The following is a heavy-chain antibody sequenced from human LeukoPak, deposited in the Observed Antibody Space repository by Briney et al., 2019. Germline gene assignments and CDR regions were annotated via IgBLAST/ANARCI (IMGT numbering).Heavy chain of an antibody. CDR1: GGSFSGYY. Sequence: ETLSLTCAVYGGSFSGYYWSWVRQAPGKGLEWVSGINWNGGSTGYADSEKGRFTISRDNAKNSLYLQMNSLRAEDTALYHCAAAGGGDYYYYMDVWGKGTTVTISS. CDR3: AAAGGGDYYYYMDV. CDR2: INWNGGST. V-gene: IGHV3-20*01. D-gene: IGHD4-23*01. J-gene: IGHJ6*03.